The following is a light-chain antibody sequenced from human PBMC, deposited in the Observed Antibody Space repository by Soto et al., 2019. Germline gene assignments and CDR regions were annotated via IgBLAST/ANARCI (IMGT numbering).Light chain of an antibody. V-gene: IGLV1-47*01. CDR2: GNN. J-gene: IGLJ2*01. CDR1: SSNIASNY. Sequence: QAVVTQPPSASGTPGQRVTVSCSGSSSNIASNYVCWYQQLPGTALKLVIYGNNQRPSGVPDRFSGSKSGTSASLAISGLRSEDEADYYCAAWDDSLSDVVFGGGTKVTVL. CDR3: AAWDDSLSDVV.